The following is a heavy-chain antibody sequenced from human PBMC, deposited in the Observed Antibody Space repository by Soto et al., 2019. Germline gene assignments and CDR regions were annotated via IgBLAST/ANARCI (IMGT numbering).Heavy chain of an antibody. D-gene: IGHD2-15*01. CDR1: GYTFTGYY. J-gene: IGHJ6*02. V-gene: IGHV1-2*04. CDR3: ARGLGGYYYYGMDV. CDR2: INPHSGGT. Sequence: ASVKVSCKASGYTFTGYYMHWVRQAPGQGLEWMGWINPHSGGTNYAQKFQDWVTMTRDTSISTAYVELSSLKSDDTAVYYCARGLGGYYYYGMDVWGQGTTVTVSS.